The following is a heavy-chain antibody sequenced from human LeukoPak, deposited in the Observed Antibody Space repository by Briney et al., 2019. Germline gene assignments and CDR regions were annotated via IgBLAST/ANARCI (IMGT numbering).Heavy chain of an antibody. CDR3: AKGPRITMIVVVITTLLSAFDI. Sequence: PGGSLRLSCAASGFTFSSYAMSWVRQAPGKGLEWVSAISGSGGSTYYADSVKGRFTISRDNSKNTLYLQMSSLRAEDTAVYYCAKGPRITMIVVVITTLLSAFDIWGQGTMVTVSS. D-gene: IGHD3-22*01. J-gene: IGHJ3*02. CDR1: GFTFSSYA. CDR2: ISGSGGST. V-gene: IGHV3-23*01.